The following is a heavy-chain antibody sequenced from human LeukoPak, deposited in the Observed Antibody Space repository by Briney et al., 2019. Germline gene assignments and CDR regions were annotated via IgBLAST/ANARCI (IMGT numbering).Heavy chain of an antibody. Sequence: SGGSLRLSCAASGFTFSRYWMSWVRQAPGKGLQWEANIEQDGSEKFYVDSVKGRFTISRDNAKNSLYLQMNSLRAEDTAVYYCARDFPQLGYCSGGSCYGYYYYMDVWGKGTTVTVSS. J-gene: IGHJ6*03. CDR1: GFTFSRYW. D-gene: IGHD2-15*01. CDR2: IEQDGSEK. V-gene: IGHV3-7*01. CDR3: ARDFPQLGYCSGGSCYGYYYYMDV.